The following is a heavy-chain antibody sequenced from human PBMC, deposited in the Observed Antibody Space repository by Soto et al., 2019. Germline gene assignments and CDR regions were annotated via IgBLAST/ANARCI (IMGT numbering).Heavy chain of an antibody. D-gene: IGHD3-9*01. V-gene: IGHV1-2*02. Sequence: ASVKFSCKASGYIFTGYHIHWVRQAPGRGLEWMGWINPNSGDTEYAQNFQGRVTMTRDTSFNLVYMEMSGLMSDDTAVYYCARDARGTRGFDEMDIWGQGTTVTVS. CDR2: INPNSGDT. CDR3: ARDARGTRGFDEMDI. CDR1: GYIFTGYH. J-gene: IGHJ6*02.